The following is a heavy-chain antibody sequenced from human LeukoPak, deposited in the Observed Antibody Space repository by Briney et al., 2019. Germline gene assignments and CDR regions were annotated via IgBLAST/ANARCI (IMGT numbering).Heavy chain of an antibody. CDR2: ISGSGGIT. Sequence: GGSLRLSCAASGFTFSSYAMGWVRQAPGKGLEWVSAISGSGGITYYADSVKGRFTISRDNSKNTLYLQMSSLRAEDTAVYYCAKDRGVHYYGSERGLYNWFDPWGQGTLVTVSS. CDR3: AKDRGVHYYGSERGLYNWFDP. CDR1: GFTFSSYA. V-gene: IGHV3-23*01. D-gene: IGHD3-10*01. J-gene: IGHJ5*02.